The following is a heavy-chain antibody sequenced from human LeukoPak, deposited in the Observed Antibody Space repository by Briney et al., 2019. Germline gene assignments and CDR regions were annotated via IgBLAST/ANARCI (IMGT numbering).Heavy chain of an antibody. CDR2: IKSKTDGGTT. Sequence: GGSLRLSCAASGFTFSNAWMSWVRQAPGKGMEWAGRIKSKTDGGTTDYAAPVKGRFTISRDDSKNTLYLQMNSLKTEDTAVYYCTTGLWFGELLTDYWGQGTLVTVSS. V-gene: IGHV3-15*01. D-gene: IGHD3-10*01. J-gene: IGHJ4*02. CDR1: GFTFSNAW. CDR3: TTGLWFGELLTDY.